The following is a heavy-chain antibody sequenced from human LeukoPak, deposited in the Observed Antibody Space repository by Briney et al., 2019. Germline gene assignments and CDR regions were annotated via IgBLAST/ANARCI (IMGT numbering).Heavy chain of an antibody. CDR1: GFTFSSYA. CDR2: ISGSGGNT. D-gene: IGHD6-25*01. Sequence: PGGSLRLSCAASGFTFSSYAMSWVRQAPGKGLEWVSAISGSGGNTYYADSVKGRFTISRDNSKNTLYLQMNSLRAEDTAVYYCAKASAAGYYYYGMDVWGQGTTVTVSS. V-gene: IGHV3-23*01. J-gene: IGHJ6*02. CDR3: AKASAAGYYYYGMDV.